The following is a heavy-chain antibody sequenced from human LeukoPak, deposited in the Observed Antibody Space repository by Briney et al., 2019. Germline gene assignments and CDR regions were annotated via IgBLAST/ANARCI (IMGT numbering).Heavy chain of an antibody. D-gene: IGHD2-21*01. CDR1: GGSISSYY. Sequence: SEILSLTCTVSGGSISSYYWSWIRQPPGKGLEWIGYIYYSGSTNYNPSLKSRVTISVDTSKNQFSLKLSSVTAADTAVYYCARRSYGTHYYYYMDVWGKGTTVTVSS. CDR3: ARRSYGTHYYYYMDV. V-gene: IGHV4-59*01. J-gene: IGHJ6*03. CDR2: IYYSGST.